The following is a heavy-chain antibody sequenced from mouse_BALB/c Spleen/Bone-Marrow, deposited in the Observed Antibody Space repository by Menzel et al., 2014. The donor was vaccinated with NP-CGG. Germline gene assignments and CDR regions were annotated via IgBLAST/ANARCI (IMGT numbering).Heavy chain of an antibody. J-gene: IGHJ1*01. CDR1: GYTFSNYY. Sequence: VQLQQSGAELVKPGASVKLSCKASGYTFSNYYMYWVKQRPGQGLEWIGESNPSNGGSNFNEKFKSKATLTVDKSSSTAYMQLGSLTSEDSAVYYCTRSNYGYWYFDVWGAGTTVTVSS. CDR3: TRSNYGYWYFDV. V-gene: IGHV1S81*02. D-gene: IGHD1-1*01. CDR2: SNPSNGGS.